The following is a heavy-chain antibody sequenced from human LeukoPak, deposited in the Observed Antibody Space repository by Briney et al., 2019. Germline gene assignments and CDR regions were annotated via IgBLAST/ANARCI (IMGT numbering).Heavy chain of an antibody. Sequence: GGSLRLSCAASGFSFNNYGMHYVRQAPGRGRDWVAVISDDGRNKNYAGSVKGRFPISRDNSNNTLYLQMNSLRAEDTGVYYCARVIIVGATGIWGQGTMVTVSS. D-gene: IGHD1-26*01. J-gene: IGHJ3*02. CDR2: ISDDGRNK. CDR1: GFSFNNYG. CDR3: ARVIIVGATGI. V-gene: IGHV3-30*03.